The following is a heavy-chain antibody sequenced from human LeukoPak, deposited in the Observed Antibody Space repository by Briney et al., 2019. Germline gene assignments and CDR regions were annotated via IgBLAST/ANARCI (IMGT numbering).Heavy chain of an antibody. CDR3: ARDRRHYDILTGYYNDY. D-gene: IGHD3-9*01. V-gene: IGHV4-4*07. J-gene: IGHJ4*02. CDR2: IYTSRST. Sequence: KPSETLSLTCTVSGGSISSYYWSWIRQPAGKGLEWIGRIYTSRSTNYNPSLKSRVTMSVDTSKNQFSLKLSSVTAADTAVYYCARDRRHYDILTGYYNDYWGQGTLVTVSS. CDR1: GGSISSYY.